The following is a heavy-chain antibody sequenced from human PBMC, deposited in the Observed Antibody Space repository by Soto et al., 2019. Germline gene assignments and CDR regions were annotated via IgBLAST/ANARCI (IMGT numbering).Heavy chain of an antibody. CDR1: GGTFSNFV. Sequence: SVKVSCKASGGTFSNFVISWARQAPGQGLEWMGGNIPIFGTANYAQKFQGRVTIIADESTGTTYMGLTSLRSEDTAVYYCARAPILVGETTYENYFDYWGQGTLVTVSS. CDR3: ARAPILVGETTYENYFDY. D-gene: IGHD2-21*01. V-gene: IGHV1-69*13. CDR2: NIPIFGTA. J-gene: IGHJ4*02.